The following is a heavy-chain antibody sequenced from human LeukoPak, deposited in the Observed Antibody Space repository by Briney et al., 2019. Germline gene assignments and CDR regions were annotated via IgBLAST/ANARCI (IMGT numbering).Heavy chain of an antibody. Sequence: GGSLRLXCAASGFTFSSYAMNWVRQAPGRGLEWVSGISGNGGNTYFADSVKGRFTISRDNSKNTLYLQMNSLRGDDTAVYYCAKGPINVIAAGDWYFDLWGRGTLVTVSS. CDR3: AKGPINVIAAGDWYFDL. J-gene: IGHJ2*01. D-gene: IGHD6-13*01. V-gene: IGHV3-23*01. CDR2: ISGNGGNT. CDR1: GFTFSSYA.